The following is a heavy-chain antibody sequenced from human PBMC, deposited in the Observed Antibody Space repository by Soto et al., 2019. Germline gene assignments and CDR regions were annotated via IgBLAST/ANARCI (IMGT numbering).Heavy chain of an antibody. D-gene: IGHD4-17*01. CDR3: ARYITTVTAFDY. Sequence: NPSETLSLTCTVSGGSISSGDYYWSWIRQPPGKGLEWIGYIYYSGSTYYNPSLKSRVTISVDTSKNQFSLKLSSVTAADTAVYYCARYITTVTAFDYWGQGTLVTVSS. J-gene: IGHJ4*02. V-gene: IGHV4-30-4*01. CDR2: IYYSGST. CDR1: GGSISSGDYY.